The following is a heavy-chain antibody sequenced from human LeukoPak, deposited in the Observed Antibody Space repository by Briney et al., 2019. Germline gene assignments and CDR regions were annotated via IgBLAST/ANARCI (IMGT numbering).Heavy chain of an antibody. Sequence: SETLSLTCTVSGGSISSGGYYWSWIRQHPGKGLEWIGYIYYSGSTYYNPSLKSRVTISVDTSKNQLSLKLSSVTAADTAVYYCARDHPIAAAGTDAFDIWGQGTMVTVSS. CDR1: GGSISSGGYY. CDR3: ARDHPIAAAGTDAFDI. J-gene: IGHJ3*02. D-gene: IGHD6-13*01. V-gene: IGHV4-31*03. CDR2: IYYSGST.